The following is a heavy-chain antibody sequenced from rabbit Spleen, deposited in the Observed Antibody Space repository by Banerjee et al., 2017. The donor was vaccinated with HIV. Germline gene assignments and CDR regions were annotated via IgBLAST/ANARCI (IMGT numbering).Heavy chain of an antibody. CDR3: ARNFVL. CDR1: GFSFSSSYY. Sequence: QEQLEESGGGLVQPEGSLTLTCTASGFSFSSSYYMCWVRQAPGKGLEWIACIDAGSSGFTYFAGWAKGRFTISKTSSTTVTLQMTSLTAADTATYFCARNFVLWGPGTLVTVS. V-gene: IGHV1S45*01. J-gene: IGHJ4*01. CDR2: IDAGSSGFT.